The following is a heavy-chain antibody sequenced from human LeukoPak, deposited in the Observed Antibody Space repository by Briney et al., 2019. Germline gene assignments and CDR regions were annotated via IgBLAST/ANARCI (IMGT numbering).Heavy chain of an antibody. Sequence: SETLSLTCTVSGGSISSYYWSWIRQPPGKGLEWIGYIYHSGSTNYNPSLKSRVTISVDKSKNQFSLKLSSVTAADTAVYYCESGSGSGDFDYWGQGTLVTVSS. CDR2: IYHSGST. V-gene: IGHV4-59*12. CDR3: ESGSGSGDFDY. J-gene: IGHJ4*02. D-gene: IGHD6-19*01. CDR1: GGSISSYY.